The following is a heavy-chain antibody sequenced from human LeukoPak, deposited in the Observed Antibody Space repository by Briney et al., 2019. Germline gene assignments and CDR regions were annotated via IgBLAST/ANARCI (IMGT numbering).Heavy chain of an antibody. J-gene: IGHJ4*02. CDR3: ARDHEYYYGSGSYYSGGCDY. Sequence: ASVKVSCKASGYTFTSYYMHWVRQAPGQGLEWMGIINPRGGSTSYAQKFQGRVTMTRDTSTSTVYMELRSLRSEDTAVYYCARDHEYYYGSGSYYSGGCDYWGQGTLVTVSS. D-gene: IGHD3-10*01. CDR2: INPRGGST. CDR1: GYTFTSYY. V-gene: IGHV1-46*01.